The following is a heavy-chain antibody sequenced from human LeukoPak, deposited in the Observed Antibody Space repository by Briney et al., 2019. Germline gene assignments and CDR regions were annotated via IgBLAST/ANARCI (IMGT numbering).Heavy chain of an antibody. V-gene: IGHV1-2*02. CDR2: INPNSGGT. CDR1: GYTFTGYY. D-gene: IGHD1-7*01. J-gene: IGHJ3*02. Sequence: ASVKVSCKASGYTFTGYYMHWVRQAPGQGLEWMGWINPNSGGTNYAQKFQGRVTMTRDTSISTAYMELSRLRSDDTAVYYCARENRNYVGAFDIWGQGTMVTVSS. CDR3: ARENRNYVGAFDI.